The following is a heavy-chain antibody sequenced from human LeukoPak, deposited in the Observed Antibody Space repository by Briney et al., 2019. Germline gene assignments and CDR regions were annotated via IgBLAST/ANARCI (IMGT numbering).Heavy chain of an antibody. J-gene: IGHJ4*02. CDR3: ARLFDYCDSSGFDY. V-gene: IGHV4-39*01. CDR1: GGSISSSSYY. D-gene: IGHD3-22*01. Sequence: SETLSLTCTVSGGSISSSSYYWGWIRQPPGKGLEWIGSIYYSGSTYYNPSLKSRVTISVDTSKNQFSLKLSSVTAADTAVYYCARLFDYCDSSGFDYWGQGTLVTVSS. CDR2: IYYSGST.